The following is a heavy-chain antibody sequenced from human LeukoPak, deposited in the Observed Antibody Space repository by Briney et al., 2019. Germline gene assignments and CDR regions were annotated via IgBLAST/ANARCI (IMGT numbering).Heavy chain of an antibody. CDR1: GFTFDDYA. Sequence: GGSLRLSCAASGFTFDDYAMHWVRQAPGKGLEWVSGISWNSGSIGYADSVKGRFTISRDNAKNSLYLQMNSLRAEDTALYYCAETLTTYYYGSGIIDYWGQGTLVTVSS. CDR3: AETLTTYYYGSGIIDY. J-gene: IGHJ4*02. V-gene: IGHV3-9*01. CDR2: ISWNSGSI. D-gene: IGHD3-10*01.